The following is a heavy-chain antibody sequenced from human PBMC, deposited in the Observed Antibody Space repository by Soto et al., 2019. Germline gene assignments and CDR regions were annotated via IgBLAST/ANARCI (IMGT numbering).Heavy chain of an antibody. V-gene: IGHV1-18*01. Sequence: QVQLVQSGAEVKKPGASVKVSCKASGYTFTSYGISWVRQAPGQGLEWMGWINGYNGNTNYAQKLQGRVTMSTDTSPSTASMELGGWRLGDSAGNYWARRWDVPYGYGGMVVGGQGTTFTV. CDR2: INGYNGNT. CDR3: ARRWDVPYGYGGMVV. J-gene: IGHJ6*02. D-gene: IGHD5-18*01. CDR1: GYTFTSYG.